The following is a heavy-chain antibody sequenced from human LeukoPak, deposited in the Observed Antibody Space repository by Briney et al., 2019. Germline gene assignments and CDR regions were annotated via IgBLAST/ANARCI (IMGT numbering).Heavy chain of an antibody. CDR3: ARDNSGSYDYFDY. V-gene: IGHV4-59*01. J-gene: IGHJ4*02. D-gene: IGHD1-26*01. Sequence: ASETLSLTCTVSGGSISSYYWSWIRQPPGKGLEWIGYIYYSGSTNYNPSLKSQVTISVDTSKNQFSLKLSSVTAADTAVYYCARDNSGSYDYFDYWGQGTLVTVSS. CDR1: GGSISSYY. CDR2: IYYSGST.